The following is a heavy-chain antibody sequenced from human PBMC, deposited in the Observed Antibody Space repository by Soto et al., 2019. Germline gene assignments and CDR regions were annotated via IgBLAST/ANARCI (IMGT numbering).Heavy chain of an antibody. V-gene: IGHV3-7*03. CDR2: INQGGSGE. J-gene: IGHJ4*02. Sequence: EVQLVESGGGLVQPGGSLRLSCGASGFTSRSYWMSWVRQAPGKGLEWVANINQGGSGEYYLDSVRGRFTISRDNAKNSLYLQINSLRVDDTAMYFCARVRCSGGDCFYDYWGQGTLVTVSS. D-gene: IGHD2-21*02. CDR1: GFTSRSYW. CDR3: ARVRCSGGDCFYDY.